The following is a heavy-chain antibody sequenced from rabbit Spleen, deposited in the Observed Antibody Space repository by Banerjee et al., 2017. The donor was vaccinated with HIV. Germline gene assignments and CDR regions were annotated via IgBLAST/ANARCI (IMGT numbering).Heavy chain of an antibody. CDR1: GFSFSSSYW. CDR2: IYADYGST. J-gene: IGHJ4*01. Sequence: QEQLVESGGGLVQPEGSLTLTCTASGFSFSSSYWICWVRQAPGKGLELIACIYADYGSTDYASWAKGRFTISKTSSTTVTLQMTRLTAADTATYFCARSGYVGGDYTWDLWGQGTLVTVS. V-gene: IGHV1S45*01. D-gene: IGHD1-1*01. CDR3: ARSGYVGGDYTWDL.